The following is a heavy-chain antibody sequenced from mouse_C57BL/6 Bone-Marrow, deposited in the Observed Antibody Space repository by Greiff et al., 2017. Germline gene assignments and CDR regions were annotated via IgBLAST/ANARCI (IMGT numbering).Heavy chain of an antibody. J-gene: IGHJ3*01. CDR2: ITPSSGYP. Sequence: VQLQQSGAELAKPGASVKLSCKASGYTFTSYWMHWVKQRPGQGLAWIGYITPSSGYPKYNQKFKDKATLTADKSSSTAYMQLSSLTYEDSAVYYCARFGAQVSWFAYWGQGTLVTVSA. D-gene: IGHD3-2*02. CDR3: ARFGAQVSWFAY. V-gene: IGHV1-7*01. CDR1: GYTFTSYW.